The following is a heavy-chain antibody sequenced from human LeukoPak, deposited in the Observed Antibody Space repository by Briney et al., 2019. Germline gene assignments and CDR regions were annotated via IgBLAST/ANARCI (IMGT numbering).Heavy chain of an antibody. J-gene: IGHJ4*02. D-gene: IGHD3-22*01. CDR3: ASAWSSGRQGGYYFDY. Sequence: GGSLRLSCAASGFTFSSYSMNWVRQAPGKGLEWVSSISSSSSYIYYADSVKGRFTISRDNAKNSLYLQMNSLRAEDTAVYYCASAWSSGRQGGYYFDYWGQGTLVTVSS. V-gene: IGHV3-21*01. CDR2: ISSSSSYI. CDR1: GFTFSSYS.